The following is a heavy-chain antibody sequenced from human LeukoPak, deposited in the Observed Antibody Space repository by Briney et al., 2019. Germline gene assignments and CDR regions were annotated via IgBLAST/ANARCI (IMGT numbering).Heavy chain of an antibody. CDR1: GGSISSYY. Sequence: PSETLSLTCTVSGGSISSYYWSWVRQPAGKGLEWIGRMYPSGSTNYNPSLKSRVTMSVDTSKNQFSLKLSSVTVADTAVYYCARDRGQLENAFDIWGQGTMVTVSS. CDR2: MYPSGST. J-gene: IGHJ3*02. V-gene: IGHV4-4*07. D-gene: IGHD3-10*01. CDR3: ARDRGQLENAFDI.